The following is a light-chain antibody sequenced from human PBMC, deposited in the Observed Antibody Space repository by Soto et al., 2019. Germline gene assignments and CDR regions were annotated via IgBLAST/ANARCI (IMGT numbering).Light chain of an antibody. J-gene: IGKJ3*01. V-gene: IGKV1-9*01. CDR3: QQLYSYPFP. Sequence: DIQLTQSPSFLSASVGDRVTITCRASQGISNHFAWYQQKPGKAPSLLIYHASTLQSGVPSRFRGSQSRTAFTLTISSLQPEDFATYSCQQLYSYPFPFGPGTKVDVK. CDR1: QGISNH. CDR2: HAS.